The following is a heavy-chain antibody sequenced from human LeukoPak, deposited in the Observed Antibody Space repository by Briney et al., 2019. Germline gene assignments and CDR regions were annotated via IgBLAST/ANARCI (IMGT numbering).Heavy chain of an antibody. CDR2: IYTSGRT. Sequence: PSETLSLTCTVSGRSISIYYWSWIRQPAGKGLEWIGRIYTSGRTNYNPSLKSRVTMSLDTSKNQFSLKLSSVTAADTAVYYCERIGSGSYDNWFDPWGQGTLVIVSS. V-gene: IGHV4-4*07. CDR3: ERIGSGSYDNWFDP. CDR1: GRSISIYY. J-gene: IGHJ5*02. D-gene: IGHD3-10*01.